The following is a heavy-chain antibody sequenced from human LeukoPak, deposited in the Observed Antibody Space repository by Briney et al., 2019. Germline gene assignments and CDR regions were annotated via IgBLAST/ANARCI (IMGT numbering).Heavy chain of an antibody. CDR1: GYNFITYY. J-gene: IGHJ6*02. CDR3: AVRSRGYSGYDPHYYYGMDV. Sequence: ASVKVSCESSGYNFITYYIHWVRQAPGQGLEWMGFINPVGGSTSYAQKFQGRVTMTRDTSTSTVYMELSSLRSEDTAMYYCAVRSRGYSGYDPHYYYGMDVWGQGTTVTVSS. CDR2: INPVGGST. D-gene: IGHD5-12*01. V-gene: IGHV1-46*01.